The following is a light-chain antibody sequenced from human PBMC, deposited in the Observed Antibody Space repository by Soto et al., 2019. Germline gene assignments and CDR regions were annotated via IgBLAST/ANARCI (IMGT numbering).Light chain of an antibody. CDR1: QDISNF. J-gene: IGKJ3*01. Sequence: DIQMTQSPSSLSASVGDRVTITCRASQDISNFLAWYQQKPGKVPKLLIYAASTLQSGVPSRFSGSGSGTDFTLTISSLQPEDVATYYCQKYDSAPDTFGPGTKLDIK. CDR3: QKYDSAPDT. CDR2: AAS. V-gene: IGKV1-27*01.